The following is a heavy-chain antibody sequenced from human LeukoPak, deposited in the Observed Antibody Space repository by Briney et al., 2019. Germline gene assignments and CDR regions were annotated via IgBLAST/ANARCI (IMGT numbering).Heavy chain of an antibody. Sequence: GGSLRLSCVASGFTFSSYSMNWVRPAPGKGLEWVSPISSSSSYIYYADSVKGRFTISRDNAKNSLYLQMNSLRAEDTAVYYCARAGGYCGRISCPYFFDYWGQGSLVAVSS. D-gene: IGHD2-15*01. CDR1: GFTFSSYS. CDR2: ISSSSSYI. CDR3: ARAGGYCGRISCPYFFDY. J-gene: IGHJ4*02. V-gene: IGHV3-21*01.